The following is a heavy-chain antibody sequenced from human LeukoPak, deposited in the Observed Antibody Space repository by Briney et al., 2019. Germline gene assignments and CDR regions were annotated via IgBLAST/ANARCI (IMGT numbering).Heavy chain of an antibody. CDR3: ARDVLDYGDYAGYFDY. CDR2: IIPIFGTA. V-gene: IGHV1-69*13. J-gene: IGHJ4*02. CDR1: GGTFSSYA. D-gene: IGHD4-17*01. Sequence: GASVKVSCKASGGTFSSYAISWVRQAPGQGLEWMGRIIPIFGTANYAQKFQGRVTITADESTSTAYMELSSLRSEDTAVYYCARDVLDYGDYAGYFDYWGQGTLVTVSS.